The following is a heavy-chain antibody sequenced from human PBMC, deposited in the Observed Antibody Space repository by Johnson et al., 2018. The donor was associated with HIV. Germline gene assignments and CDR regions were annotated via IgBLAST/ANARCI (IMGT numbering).Heavy chain of an antibody. CDR2: IKQDESEK. D-gene: IGHD3-16*01. Sequence: VQLVESGGGLVQPGGSLRLSCVASGFTFTSYWMSWVRQAPGKGLEWVANIKQDESEKYYMDSVRGRFPVSSDSAKNSLYLQMNSLRAEDTAVYYCARLNDYLWVQMCAVDIWGRGTMVSVSS. CDR1: GFTFTSYW. V-gene: IGHV3-7*01. CDR3: ARLNDYLWVQMCAVDI. J-gene: IGHJ3*02.